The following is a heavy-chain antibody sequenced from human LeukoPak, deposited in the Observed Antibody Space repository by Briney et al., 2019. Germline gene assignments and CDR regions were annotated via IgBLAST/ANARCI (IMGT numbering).Heavy chain of an antibody. V-gene: IGHV1-2*02. Sequence: ASVTVSCRASGYTFTDYYIHWVRQAPGQGLEWMGWINPDNGGTNYAQKFQGRVTMTRDTSTRTVYMDLSRLRSDDTAVFYCTREARVGNWFDPWGQGTQVTVSS. J-gene: IGHJ5*02. D-gene: IGHD2-2*01. CDR3: TREARVGNWFDP. CDR1: GYTFTDYY. CDR2: INPDNGGT.